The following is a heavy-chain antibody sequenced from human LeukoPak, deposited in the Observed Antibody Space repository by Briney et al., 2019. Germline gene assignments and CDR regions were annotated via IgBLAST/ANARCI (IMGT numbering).Heavy chain of an antibody. J-gene: IGHJ4*02. CDR3: AKEQDYYDSSGYLVYFDY. V-gene: IGHV3-23*01. D-gene: IGHD3-22*01. Sequence: PGGSLRLSCAASGFTFSSYAMSWVRQAPGKGLEWVSAISGSGGSTCYADSVKGRFTISRDNSKNTLYLQMNSLRAEDTAVYYCAKEQDYYDSSGYLVYFDYWGQGTLATVSS. CDR1: GFTFSSYA. CDR2: ISGSGGST.